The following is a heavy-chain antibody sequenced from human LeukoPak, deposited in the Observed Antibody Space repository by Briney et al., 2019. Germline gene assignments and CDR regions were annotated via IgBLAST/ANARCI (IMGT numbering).Heavy chain of an antibody. J-gene: IGHJ6*03. CDR2: INPNSSGT. CDR3: ARGGVVVPAVPMDV. Sequence: ASVKVSCKASGYTFTGYYMHWVRQAPGQGLEWMGWINPNSSGTNYAQKFQGRVTMTRDTSISTAYMELSRLRSDDTAVYYGARGGVVVPAVPMDVWGKGTTITVSS. V-gene: IGHV1-2*02. D-gene: IGHD2-2*01. CDR1: GYTFTGYY.